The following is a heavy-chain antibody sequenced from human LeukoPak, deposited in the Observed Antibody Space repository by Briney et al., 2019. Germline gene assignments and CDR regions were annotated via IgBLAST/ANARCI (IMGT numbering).Heavy chain of an antibody. CDR2: IIPIFGTA. CDR3: ARVAKWELLGKKQYYFDY. Sequence: GASVKASCKASGGTFSSYAISWVRQAPGQGLEWMGGIIPIFGTANYAQKFQGRVTITADESTSTAYMELSSLRSEDTAVYYCARVAKWELLGKKQYYFDYWGQGTLVTVSS. D-gene: IGHD1-26*01. V-gene: IGHV1-69*13. CDR1: GGTFSSYA. J-gene: IGHJ4*02.